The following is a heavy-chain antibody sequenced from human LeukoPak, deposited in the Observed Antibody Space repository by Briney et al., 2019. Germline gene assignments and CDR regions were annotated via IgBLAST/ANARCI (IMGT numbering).Heavy chain of an antibody. V-gene: IGHV1-2*02. D-gene: IGHD6-13*01. CDR1: GYTFTGYY. Sequence: ASVKVSCKASGYTFTGYYMHWVRQAPGQGLEWMGWINPNSGGTNYAQKFQGRVTMTRDTSISTAYMELSGMRSEDAAVSYCARGGATAGRGEGFDPWGQGTLVTVSS. CDR2: INPNSGGT. J-gene: IGHJ5*02. CDR3: ARGGATAGRGEGFDP.